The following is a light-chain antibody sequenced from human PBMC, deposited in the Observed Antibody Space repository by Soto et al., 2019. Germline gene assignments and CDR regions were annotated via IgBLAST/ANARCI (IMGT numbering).Light chain of an antibody. J-gene: IGKJ1*01. CDR1: QSISSGY. CDR2: GAS. V-gene: IGKV3-20*01. Sequence: EIVLTQSPGTLSLSPGERATLSCRASQSISSGYLAWYQLKPGQAPRLLIYGASSRATGIPDRFSGSGSETDFTLTISRLEPEDFATYYCQQYKSYWTFGQGTKVDIK. CDR3: QQYKSYWT.